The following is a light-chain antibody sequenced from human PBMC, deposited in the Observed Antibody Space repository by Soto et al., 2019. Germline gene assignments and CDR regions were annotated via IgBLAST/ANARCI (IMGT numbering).Light chain of an antibody. Sequence: EIVLTQSPATLSLSPGERATLSCRASQSVSSYLAWYQQKPGQAPRLLIYDASNRATGIPARFSGSGSGTDFALTSSSLEPEDFEVYYCQQRSNWPPLTCGGGTKVEIK. V-gene: IGKV3-11*01. CDR3: QQRSNWPPLT. J-gene: IGKJ4*01. CDR2: DAS. CDR1: QSVSSY.